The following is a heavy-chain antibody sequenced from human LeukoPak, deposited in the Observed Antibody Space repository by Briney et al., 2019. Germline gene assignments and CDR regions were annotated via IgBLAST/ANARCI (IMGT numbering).Heavy chain of an antibody. Sequence: GGSLRLSCAASGFTLSSSAMSWVRQAPGKGLESVSIVSGSGRGENTYYADSVKGRFTISRDNSKNTLILQMNSLRAEDTAVYYCAKSGYNRFDYWGQGILVTVSS. D-gene: IGHD5-24*01. V-gene: IGHV3-23*01. J-gene: IGHJ4*02. CDR3: AKSGYNRFDY. CDR1: GFTLSSSA. CDR2: VSGSGRGENT.